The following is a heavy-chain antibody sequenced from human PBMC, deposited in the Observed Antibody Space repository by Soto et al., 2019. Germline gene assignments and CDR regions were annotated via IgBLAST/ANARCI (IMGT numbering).Heavy chain of an antibody. J-gene: IGHJ4*02. V-gene: IGHV1-69*02. CDR3: ARGPLVVLNYFES. CDR1: GGTFRNYP. CDR2: IFPLTDIP. Sequence: QVQLVQSGTEVKKPGSSVKVSCKASGGTFRNYPINWVRQAPGQGLEWMGSIFPLTDIPDYAQNFQASLTXTXDQXTITAYMELSSLTSDDTAMYFCARGPLVVLNYFESWGQGTLVTVSS.